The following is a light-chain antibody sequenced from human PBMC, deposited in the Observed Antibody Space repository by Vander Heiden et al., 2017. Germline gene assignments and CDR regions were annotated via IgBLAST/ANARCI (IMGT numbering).Light chain of an antibody. Sequence: AIQLTQSPSSLSASTGDRVPITCRASQGISSYLAWYQQKPGKAPKLLIYAASTLQSGVPSRFSGSGSGTDFTLTISCLQSEDFATYYCQQYYSYLGGTFGPGTKVDIK. CDR2: AAS. CDR1: QGISSY. V-gene: IGKV1-8*01. CDR3: QQYYSYLGGT. J-gene: IGKJ3*01.